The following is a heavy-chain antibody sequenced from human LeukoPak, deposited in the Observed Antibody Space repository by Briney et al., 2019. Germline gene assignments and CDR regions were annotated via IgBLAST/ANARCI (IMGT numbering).Heavy chain of an antibody. V-gene: IGHV3-7*01. Sequence: PGGSLRLSCAASGFTFSRQGMVWVRQAPGKGLEYVAHIRGGRDEILHLDSVRGRFTISRDNAKNSLYLQMNSLRVDDTGVYYCSRYYGSSIDDSFDFCVRGTKATVS. CDR2: IRGGRDEI. CDR1: GFTFSRQG. CDR3: SRYYGSSIDDSFDF. D-gene: IGHD3-10*01. J-gene: IGHJ3*01.